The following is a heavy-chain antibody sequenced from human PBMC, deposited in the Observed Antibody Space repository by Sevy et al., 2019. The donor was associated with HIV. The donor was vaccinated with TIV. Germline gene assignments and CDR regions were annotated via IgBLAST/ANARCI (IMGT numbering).Heavy chain of an antibody. D-gene: IGHD6-6*01. CDR3: AGDATEYTSSSVWFDP. Sequence: SETLSLTCTVSGGSISSGNYYWHWIRQPPGKGLEWIGYISYTGNTYYNPSLKSPVTISVDTSNNQFSLRLTSVTAADTAVYYGAGDATEYTSSSVWFDPWGQGTLVTVSS. CDR1: GGSISSGNYY. V-gene: IGHV4-30-4*01. CDR2: ISYTGNT. J-gene: IGHJ5*02.